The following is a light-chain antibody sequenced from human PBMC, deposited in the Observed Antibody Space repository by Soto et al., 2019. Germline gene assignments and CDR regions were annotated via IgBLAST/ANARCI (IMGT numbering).Light chain of an antibody. V-gene: IGKV3-20*01. J-gene: IGKJ1*01. CDR3: QQYGSSPET. CDR1: QSVSSSY. Sequence: EIVLTQSPGTLSLSPGERATLSCRASQSVSSSYLAWYQQRHGQAPRLLMYGASSRAAGVPDRFSGSGSGTDFTLTISRLEPEDFAVYYCQQYGSSPETFGQGTKVEIK. CDR2: GAS.